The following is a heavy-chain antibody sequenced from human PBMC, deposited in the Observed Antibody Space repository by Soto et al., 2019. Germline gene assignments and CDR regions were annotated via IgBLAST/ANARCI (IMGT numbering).Heavy chain of an antibody. J-gene: IGHJ4*02. D-gene: IGHD3-16*01. CDR1: GYTFTSYA. Sequence: ASVKVSCKASGYTFTSYAMHWVRQAPGQRLEWMGWINAGNGNTKHSQKFQGRVTITRDTSASTAYMELSSLRSEDTAVYYCARGLNVYYFDYWGQGTLVTVSS. V-gene: IGHV1-3*01. CDR3: ARGLNVYYFDY. CDR2: INAGNGNT.